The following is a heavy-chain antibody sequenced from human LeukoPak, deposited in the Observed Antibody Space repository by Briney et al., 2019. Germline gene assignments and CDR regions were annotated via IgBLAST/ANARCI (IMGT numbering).Heavy chain of an antibody. CDR3: ARGVTSYYKDPFGD. V-gene: IGHV3-66*01. CDR2: LYSGGGT. CDR1: GFTVSSNY. D-gene: IGHD1-26*01. Sequence: GGSLRLSCAASGFTVSSNYMSWVRQAPGKGLEWVSVLYSGGGTFYTDSVKDRFTISRDNFKNTLYLQMNSLRAEDTAVYYCARGVTSYYKDPFGDWGQGTLVIVSS. J-gene: IGHJ4*02.